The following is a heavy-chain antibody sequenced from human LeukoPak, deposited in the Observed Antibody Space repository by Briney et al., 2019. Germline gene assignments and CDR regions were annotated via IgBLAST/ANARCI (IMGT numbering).Heavy chain of an antibody. CDR2: IRYDGSNK. Sequence: GGSLRLSCAASGFTFSSYGMHWVRQAPGKGLEWVAFIRYDGSNKYYADSVKGRFTISRDNSKNTPYLQMNSLRAEGTAVYYCAKIHTSWVAAAGLDYWGQGTLVTVSS. V-gene: IGHV3-30*02. D-gene: IGHD6-13*01. CDR1: GFTFSSYG. CDR3: AKIHTSWVAAAGLDY. J-gene: IGHJ4*02.